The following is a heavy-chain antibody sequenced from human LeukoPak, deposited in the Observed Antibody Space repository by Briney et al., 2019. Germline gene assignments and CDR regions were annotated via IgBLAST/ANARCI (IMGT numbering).Heavy chain of an antibody. CDR2: ISYDGSNK. J-gene: IGHJ4*02. CDR3: ARDHSYGSGSYSSSFDY. CDR1: GFTFSSYS. V-gene: IGHV3-30*04. Sequence: GGSLRLSCAASGFTFSSYSMHWVRQAPGKGLEWVAVISYDGSNKYYADPVKGRFTISRDNSKNTLYLQMNSLRAEDTAVYYCARDHSYGSGSYSSSFDYWGQGTLVTVSS. D-gene: IGHD3-10*01.